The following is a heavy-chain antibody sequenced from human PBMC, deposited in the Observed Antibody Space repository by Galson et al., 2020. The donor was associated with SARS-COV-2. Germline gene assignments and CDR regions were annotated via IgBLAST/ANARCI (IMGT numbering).Heavy chain of an antibody. CDR2: VSRSNEHI. J-gene: IGHJ4*02. CDR1: GFIFSSYT. Sequence: GESLKISCAASGFIFSSYTMNWVRQAPGKGLEWVSLVSRSNEHIYHADSVKGRFTISRDDAKSSLYLQMNSLRAEDTAVYYCARTLSNQEYCGGDCYSFNDWGQGTLVTVSS. CDR3: ARTLSNQEYCGGDCYSFND. V-gene: IGHV3-21*06. D-gene: IGHD2-21*02.